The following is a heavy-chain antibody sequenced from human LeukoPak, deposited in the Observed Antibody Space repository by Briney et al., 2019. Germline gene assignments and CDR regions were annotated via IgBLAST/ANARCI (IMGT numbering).Heavy chain of an antibody. CDR3: ARMDCSGGSCYHYYYGMDV. D-gene: IGHD2-15*01. CDR1: GYTFTDYY. CDR2: INPNSGGT. V-gene: IGHV1-2*02. J-gene: IGHJ6*02. Sequence: AASVKVSCKASGYTFTDYYIHWVRQAPGQGLEWVGWINPNSGGTHYAQRFQGRVIMTRDTSISTAYMELSRLRSDDAAVHYCARMDCSGGSCYHYYYGMDVWGQGTPVTVSS.